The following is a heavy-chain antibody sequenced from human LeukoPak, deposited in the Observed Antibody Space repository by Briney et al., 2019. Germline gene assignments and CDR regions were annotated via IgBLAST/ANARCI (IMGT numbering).Heavy chain of an antibody. D-gene: IGHD2-15*01. J-gene: IGHJ4*02. Sequence: GGSLRLSCAASGLTFSSYAMSWVRQAPGKGLEWVSSICGSNNATYYAASVKGRFTISRDNSKNTLYLQMNSLRAEDTAVYYCGKGGGGGCASRLADWGQGTRVTVSS. CDR1: GLTFSSYA. CDR2: ICGSNNAT. V-gene: IGHV3-23*01. CDR3: GKGGGGGCASRLAD.